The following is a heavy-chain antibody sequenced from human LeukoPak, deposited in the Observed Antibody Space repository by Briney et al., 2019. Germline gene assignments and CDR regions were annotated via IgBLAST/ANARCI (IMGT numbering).Heavy chain of an antibody. V-gene: IGHV3-48*01. CDR3: ARQRRIAALDY. CDR2: ISSSSSTI. Sequence: PGGSLRLPCAASGFTFSSYSMNWVRQAPGKGLEWVSYISSSSSTIYYADSVKGRFTISRDNAKNSLYLQMNSLRAEDTAVYYCARQRRIAALDYWGQGTLVTVSS. D-gene: IGHD6-6*01. CDR1: GFTFSSYS. J-gene: IGHJ4*02.